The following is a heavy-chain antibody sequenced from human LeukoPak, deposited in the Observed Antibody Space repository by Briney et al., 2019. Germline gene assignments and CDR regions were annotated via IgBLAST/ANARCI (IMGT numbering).Heavy chain of an antibody. CDR3: ARAPGYSSGWTFYYYYYGMDV. CDR1: GGSFSGCY. CDR2: INHSGST. V-gene: IGHV4-34*01. D-gene: IGHD6-19*01. Sequence: PSETLSLTCAVYGGSFSGCYWSWIRQPPGKGLEWIGEINHSGSTNYNPSLKSRVTISVDTSKNQFSLKLSSVTAADTAVYYCARAPGYSSGWTFYYYYYGMDVWGQGTTVTVSS. J-gene: IGHJ6*02.